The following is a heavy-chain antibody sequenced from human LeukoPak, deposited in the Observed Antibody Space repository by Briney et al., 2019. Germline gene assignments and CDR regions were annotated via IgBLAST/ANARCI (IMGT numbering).Heavy chain of an antibody. CDR1: GGCISSYY. CDR2: IYTSGST. Sequence: SETLSLTCTVSGGCISSYYWSWIRQPAGKGLEWIGRIYTSGSTNYNPSLKSRVTMSVDTSKNQFSLKLSSVTAADTAVYYCARESRRTGDFDYWGQGTLVTVSS. J-gene: IGHJ4*02. D-gene: IGHD7-27*01. CDR3: ARESRRTGDFDY. V-gene: IGHV4-4*07.